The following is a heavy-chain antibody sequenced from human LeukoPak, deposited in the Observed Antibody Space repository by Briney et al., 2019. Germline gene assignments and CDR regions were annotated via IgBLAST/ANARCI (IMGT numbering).Heavy chain of an antibody. CDR3: ARDLGGIYFDY. V-gene: IGHV4-59*01. Sequence: PSETLSLTCTVSDASIGVYYWSWIRQPPGKGLEWIGSIHFSGSTNYNPSLRSRVTISVDTSKNQLSLKLSSVTAADTAVYYCARDLGGIYFDYWGQGTLVTVSS. CDR1: DASIGVYY. D-gene: IGHD1-26*01. CDR2: IHFSGST. J-gene: IGHJ4*02.